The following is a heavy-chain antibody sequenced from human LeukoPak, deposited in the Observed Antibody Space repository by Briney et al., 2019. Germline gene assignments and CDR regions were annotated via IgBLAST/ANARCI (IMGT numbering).Heavy chain of an antibody. CDR2: ISGSGGST. J-gene: IGHJ3*01. CDR1: GFTFSSHA. D-gene: IGHD6-13*01. Sequence: GGSLRLSCAASGFTFSSHAMSWVRQAPGKGLEWVSAISGSGGSTYYADSVKGRFTISRDNSKNTLYLQMNSLRAEDTAVYYCVSSSWFHDAFDVWGQGTMVTVSS. CDR3: VSSSWFHDAFDV. V-gene: IGHV3-23*01.